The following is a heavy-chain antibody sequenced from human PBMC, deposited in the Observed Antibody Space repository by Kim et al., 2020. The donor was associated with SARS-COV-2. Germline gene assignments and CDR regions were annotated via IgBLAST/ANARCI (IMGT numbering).Heavy chain of an antibody. CDR1: GFTFSTYV. D-gene: IGHD6-13*01. CDR3: ARVNRNSSSCYLLDY. V-gene: IGHV3-23*01. J-gene: IGHJ4*02. Sequence: GGSLRLSCAASGFTFSTYVMSWFRQAPGQGLEWVSTISGIGGSTFSANSVKGRFTITRDNSKNTLYLQVNSLRAEDTAVYYCARVNRNSSSCYLLDYWGQGTLVAVSS. CDR2: ISGIGGST.